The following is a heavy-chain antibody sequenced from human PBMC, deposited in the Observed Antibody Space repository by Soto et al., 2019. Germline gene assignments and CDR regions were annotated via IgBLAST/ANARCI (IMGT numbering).Heavy chain of an antibody. D-gene: IGHD6-6*01. J-gene: IGHJ6*02. CDR3: AIAQYSSSFLAGMDV. V-gene: IGHV1-18*01. CDR2: ISAYNGNT. Sequence: ASVKVSCKASGYTFTSYGISWVRQAPGQGLEWMGWISAYNGNTNYAQKLQGRVTMTTDTSTSTAYMELRSLRSDDTAVYYCAIAQYSSSFLAGMDVWGQGTTVTVSS. CDR1: GYTFTSYG.